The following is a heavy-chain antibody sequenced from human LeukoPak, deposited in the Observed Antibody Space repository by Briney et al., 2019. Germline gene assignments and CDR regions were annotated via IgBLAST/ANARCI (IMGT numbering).Heavy chain of an antibody. CDR2: MYNSETT. CDR1: GVSISSHY. CDR3: ARDSSGAGNSWFDP. D-gene: IGHD6-19*01. V-gene: IGHV4-59*11. Sequence: RTSETLSLTCTVSGVSISSHYWSWIRQPPGKGLEWIGYMYNSETTKYNPSLKSRVTISVDTSKKQFSLTLRSVTAADTAVYYCARDSSGAGNSWFDPWGQGTLVTVSS. J-gene: IGHJ5*02.